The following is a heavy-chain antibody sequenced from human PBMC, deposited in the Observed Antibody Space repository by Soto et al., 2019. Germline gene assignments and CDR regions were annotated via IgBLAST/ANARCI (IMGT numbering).Heavy chain of an antibody. J-gene: IGHJ4*02. V-gene: IGHV1-69*01. CDR1: GGTFSSYA. CDR2: IIPIFGTA. D-gene: IGHD6-19*01. Sequence: QVQLVQSGAEVKKPGSSVKVSCKASGGTFSSYAISWVRQAPGQGLAWMGGIIPIFGTANYAQKFQGRVTITADESTSTAYMELSRLSSEDKAVYYCARETEQWLGTYYFDCWGQGTLVTVSS. CDR3: ARETEQWLGTYYFDC.